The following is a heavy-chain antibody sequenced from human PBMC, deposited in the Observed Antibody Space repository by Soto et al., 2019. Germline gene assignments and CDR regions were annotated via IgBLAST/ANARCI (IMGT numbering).Heavy chain of an antibody. CDR3: ARDRPSEYTYGSSCWSNP. CDR2: VSHSGST. CDR1: GGSISSYYW. V-gene: IGHV4-4*02. J-gene: IGHJ5*02. D-gene: IGHD5-18*01. Sequence: SETLPLTCAVSGGSISSYYWWSRVRQPPGRRLGRIGEVSHSGSTNYNPSLKSRVTISVDKSKNQFSLELTSVTAADTAVYFCARDRPSEYTYGSSCWSNPWGQGTLVTVSS.